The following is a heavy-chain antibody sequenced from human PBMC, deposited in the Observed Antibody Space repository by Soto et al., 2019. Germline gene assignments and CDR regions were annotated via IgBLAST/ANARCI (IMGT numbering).Heavy chain of an antibody. Sequence: ASVKVSCKASGYTFTSYGISWVRQAPGQGLEWMGWISAYNGNTNYAQKLQGRVTMTTDTSTSTAHMELRSLRSDDTAVYYCTRDGAVAGHFDYWGQGTLVTVS. D-gene: IGHD6-19*01. CDR1: GYTFTSYG. J-gene: IGHJ4*02. CDR3: TRDGAVAGHFDY. CDR2: ISAYNGNT. V-gene: IGHV1-18*01.